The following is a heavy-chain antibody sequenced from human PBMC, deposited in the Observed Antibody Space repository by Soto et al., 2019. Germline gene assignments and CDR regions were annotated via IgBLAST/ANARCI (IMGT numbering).Heavy chain of an antibody. J-gene: IGHJ6*02. D-gene: IGHD3-22*01. CDR1: GGTFSSYA. Sequence: QVQLVQSGAEVKKPGSSVKVSCKASGGTFSSYAISWVRQAPGQGLEWMGGIIPIFGTANYAQKCQGRVTITADESTSTAYMELSSLRSEDTAVYYCARHYYDSSGYYYYYGMDVWGQGTTVTVSS. CDR3: ARHYYDSSGYYYYYGMDV. V-gene: IGHV1-69*12. CDR2: IIPIFGTA.